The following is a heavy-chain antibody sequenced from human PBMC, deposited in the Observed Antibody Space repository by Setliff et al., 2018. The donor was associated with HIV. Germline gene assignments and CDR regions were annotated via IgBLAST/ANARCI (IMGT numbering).Heavy chain of an antibody. Sequence: ASVKVSCKASGYTFTDYYIQWVRQAPGQGLEWMGRRYPRGDGTIYAERFRGRLTLSADMSTNTAYMELDNLKSEDTAMYFCAAGPFNWGQYFWGHGTLVTVS. D-gene: IGHD3-16*01. CDR2: RYPRGDGT. V-gene: IGHV1-69-2*01. J-gene: IGHJ4*01. CDR3: AAGPFNWGQYF. CDR1: GYTFTDYY.